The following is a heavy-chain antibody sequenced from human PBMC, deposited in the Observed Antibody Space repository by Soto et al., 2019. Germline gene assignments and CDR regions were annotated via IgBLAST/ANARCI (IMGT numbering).Heavy chain of an antibody. J-gene: IGHJ4*02. CDR2: ISGSGGST. Sequence: GGSLRLSCAASGFTFTSYAMSWVRQAPGKGLEWVSAISGSGGSTYYADSVKGRFTISRDNSKNTLYLQMNSLRADDTAVYYCAKDPIYDTGGSYWGYYFDYWGQGTLVTVSS. CDR1: GFTFTSYA. V-gene: IGHV3-23*01. D-gene: IGHD3-22*01. CDR3: AKDPIYDTGGSYWGYYFDY.